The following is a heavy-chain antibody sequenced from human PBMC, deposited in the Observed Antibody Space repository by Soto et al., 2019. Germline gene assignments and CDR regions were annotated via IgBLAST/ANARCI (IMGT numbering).Heavy chain of an antibody. CDR3: ARHTTTSGYFDY. J-gene: IGHJ4*02. D-gene: IGHD4-17*01. V-gene: IGHV2-5*02. CDR1: GFSPSTSGVG. CDR2: VYWDDDK. Sequence: QITLKESGPTLVKPTQTLTLTCSFSGFSPSTSGVGMGWIRQPPGKALEWLALVYWDDDKRYSPSLKSRLTITQDTSKNQVVLTLTNMDPVDTATYYCARHTTTSGYFDYWGQGTLVTVSS.